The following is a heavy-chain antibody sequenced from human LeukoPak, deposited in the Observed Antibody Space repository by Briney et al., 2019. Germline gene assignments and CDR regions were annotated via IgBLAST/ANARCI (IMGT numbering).Heavy chain of an antibody. Sequence: ASETLSLTCTVSGGSISSYYWSWIRQPPGKGLEWIGYIYYSGSTNYNPSLKSRVTISVDTSKSQFSLKLSSVTAADTAVYYCARLGLHGFSWFDPWGQGTLVTVSS. J-gene: IGHJ5*02. V-gene: IGHV4-59*08. CDR2: IYYSGST. CDR3: ARLGLHGFSWFDP. CDR1: GGSISSYY. D-gene: IGHD4-11*01.